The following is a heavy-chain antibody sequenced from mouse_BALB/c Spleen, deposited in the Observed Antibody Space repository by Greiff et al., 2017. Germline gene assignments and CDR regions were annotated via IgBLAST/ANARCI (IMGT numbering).Heavy chain of an antibody. CDR3: TNYAMDY. CDR2: ISSGGSYT. V-gene: IGHV5-6-4*01. CDR1: VFTFSSYT. J-gene: IGHJ4*01. Sequence: EVMLVESGGGLVKPGGSLKLSCAASVFTFSSYTMSWVRQTPEKRLEWVATISSGGSYTYYPDSVKGRFTISRDNAKNTLYLQMSSLKSEDTAMYYCTNYAMDYWGQGTSVTVSS.